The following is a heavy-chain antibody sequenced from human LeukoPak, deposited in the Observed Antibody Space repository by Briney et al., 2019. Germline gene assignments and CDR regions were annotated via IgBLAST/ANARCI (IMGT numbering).Heavy chain of an antibody. Sequence: GGSLRLSCAASGFTFSSYSMNWVRQAPGKGLEWVSSISSSSSYIYYADSVKGRFTISRDNAKNLLYLQMNSLRAEDTAVYYCATPLRDYSNYVIDYWGQGTLVTASS. J-gene: IGHJ4*02. CDR2: ISSSSSYI. D-gene: IGHD4-11*01. V-gene: IGHV3-21*01. CDR1: GFTFSSYS. CDR3: ATPLRDYSNYVIDY.